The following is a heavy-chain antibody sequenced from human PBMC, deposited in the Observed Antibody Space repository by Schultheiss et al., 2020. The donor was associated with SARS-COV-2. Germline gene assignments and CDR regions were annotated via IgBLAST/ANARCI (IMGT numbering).Heavy chain of an antibody. CDR2: ISGSGGST. V-gene: IGHV3-23*01. Sequence: GGSLRLSCAASGFTFSSYAMSWVRQAPGKGLEWVSAISGSGGSTYYADSVKGRFTISRDNAKNSLYLQMNSLRAEDTAVYYCARVIAAADFWGQGTMVTVSS. J-gene: IGHJ3*01. D-gene: IGHD6-13*01. CDR3: ARVIAAADF. CDR1: GFTFSSYA.